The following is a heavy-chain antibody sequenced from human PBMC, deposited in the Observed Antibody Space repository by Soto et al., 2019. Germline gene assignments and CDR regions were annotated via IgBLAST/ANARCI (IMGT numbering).Heavy chain of an antibody. D-gene: IGHD3-3*01. CDR1: GFTFSSYE. J-gene: IGHJ3*02. CDR2: ISSSGSTI. V-gene: IGHV3-48*03. Sequence: GGYLRLSCAASGFTFSSYEINWVRQAPGKGLEWVSYISSSGSTIYYADSVKGRFTITRDNAKNSLYLQMNSLRAEDLAVYFCACGVYDFWSGDAFDIWGQGTMVTVAS. CDR3: ACGVYDFWSGDAFDI.